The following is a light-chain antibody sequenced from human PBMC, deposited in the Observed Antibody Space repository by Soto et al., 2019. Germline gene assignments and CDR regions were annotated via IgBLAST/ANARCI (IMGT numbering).Light chain of an antibody. V-gene: IGLV2-14*01. CDR3: SSHTSGSTRV. CDR2: EVT. Sequence: QSALTQPASVSGSPGQSIAISCTGTSSDVGGYDYVSWYQQQPDKAPKLMIYEVTQRPSGVSNRFSGSKSGNTASLTISRLQAEDEADYYCSSHTSGSTRVFGTGTKLTVL. CDR1: SSDVGGYDY. J-gene: IGLJ1*01.